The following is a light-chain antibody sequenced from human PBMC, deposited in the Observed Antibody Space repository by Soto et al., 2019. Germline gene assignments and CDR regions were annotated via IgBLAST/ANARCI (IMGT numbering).Light chain of an antibody. J-gene: IGKJ1*01. CDR3: QQHQMWPRT. CDR2: GAS. CDR1: QSVNIH. V-gene: IGKV3D-15*01. Sequence: IVMMQSPAARSVSPEERATLSRRASQSVNIHLAWYQQKPGQAPRLLIYGASARATGIPAKFSGSGSGTEFTLTISSLQSEDFAVYYCQQHQMWPRTFGQGTRLDIK.